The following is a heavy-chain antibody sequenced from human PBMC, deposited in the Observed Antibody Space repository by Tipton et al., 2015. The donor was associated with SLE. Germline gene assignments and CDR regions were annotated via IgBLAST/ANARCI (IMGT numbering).Heavy chain of an antibody. CDR3: ARVGSGIMDV. V-gene: IGHV1-69*05. D-gene: IGHD1-26*01. CDR1: GGTFSSYA. Sequence: QSGPEVKKPGSSVKVSCKASGGTFSSYAISWVRQAPGQGLEWMGGIIPIFGTANYAQKFQGRVTMTTDTSTSTAYMELSSLRSEDTAVYYCARVGSGIMDVWGQGTTVTVSS. J-gene: IGHJ6*02. CDR2: IIPIFGTA.